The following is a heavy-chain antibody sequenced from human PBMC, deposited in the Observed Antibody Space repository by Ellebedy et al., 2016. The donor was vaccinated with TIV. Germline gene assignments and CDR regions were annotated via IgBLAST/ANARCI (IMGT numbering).Heavy chain of an antibody. D-gene: IGHD3-10*01. J-gene: IGHJ5*02. CDR2: INPNSGGP. CDR3: ARDPVYGSGPLNWFDP. CDR1: GYTFTGYY. Sequence: ASVKVSCKASGYTFTGYYMHWVRQAPGQGLEWMGWINPNSGGPNYPQKFQGRVTMTRDTSISTAYMELSRLRSDDTAVYYCARDPVYGSGPLNWFDPWGQGTLVTVSS. V-gene: IGHV1-2*02.